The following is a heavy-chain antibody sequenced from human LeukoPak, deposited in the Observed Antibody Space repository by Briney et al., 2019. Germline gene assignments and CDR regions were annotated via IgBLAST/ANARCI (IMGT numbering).Heavy chain of an antibody. CDR3: ARRIAAAGVGIVY. Sequence: ASVKVSCKASGHTFTSYDINWVRQATGQGLEWMGWMNPDSGNTGYAQKFQGRVTMTRNPSISTTYMELSSLTSEDTAVYYCARRIAAAGVGIVYWGQGTLVTVSS. J-gene: IGHJ4*02. CDR2: MNPDSGNT. CDR1: GHTFTSYD. D-gene: IGHD6-13*01. V-gene: IGHV1-8*01.